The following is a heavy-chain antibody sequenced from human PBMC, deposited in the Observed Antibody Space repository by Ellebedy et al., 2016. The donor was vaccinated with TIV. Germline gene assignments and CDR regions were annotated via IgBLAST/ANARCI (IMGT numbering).Heavy chain of an antibody. D-gene: IGHD2-15*01. J-gene: IGHJ4*02. CDR3: AKEARGCVGGSCYSVGY. V-gene: IGHV3-74*01. CDR1: GFAFSSNW. Sequence: GESLKISCGASGFAFSSNWMYWVRQDRGKGLVWVSRINSDGSSTRYADSVKGRFTISRDNAKNTLYLQMNSLRAEDTAVYYCAKEARGCVGGSCYSVGYWGQGTLVTVSS. CDR2: INSDGSST.